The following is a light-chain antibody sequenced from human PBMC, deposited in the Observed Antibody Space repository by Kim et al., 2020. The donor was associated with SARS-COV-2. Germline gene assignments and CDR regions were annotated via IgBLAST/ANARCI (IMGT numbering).Light chain of an antibody. CDR2: QDS. V-gene: IGLV3-1*01. J-gene: IGLJ3*02. CDR1: KLGDKY. CDR3: QAWDSSTGV. Sequence: SYELTQPPSVSVSPGQTASITCSGDKLGDKYACWYQQKPGQSPVLVIYQDSKRPSGIPERFSGSNSGNTATLTISGTQAMDEADYYCQAWDSSTGVFGEGTQLTVL.